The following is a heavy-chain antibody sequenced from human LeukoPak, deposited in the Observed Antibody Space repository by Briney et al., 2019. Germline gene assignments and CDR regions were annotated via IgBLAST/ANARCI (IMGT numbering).Heavy chain of an antibody. CDR1: GYTLTELS. J-gene: IGHJ4*02. D-gene: IGHD3-9*01. CDR3: ATLQHYDILTGYYRAFFF. Sequence: ASVKVSCKVSGYTLTELSMHWVRQAPGKGLEWMGGFDPEDGETIYAQKFQGRVTMTEDTSTDTAYMELSSLRSEDTAVHYCATLQHYDILTGYYRAFFFWGQGTLVTVSS. V-gene: IGHV1-24*01. CDR2: FDPEDGET.